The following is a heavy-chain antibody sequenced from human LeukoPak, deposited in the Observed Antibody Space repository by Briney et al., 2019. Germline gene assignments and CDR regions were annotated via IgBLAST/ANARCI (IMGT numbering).Heavy chain of an antibody. D-gene: IGHD2-2*01. CDR2: IIPIFGTA. V-gene: IGHV1-69*13. CDR1: GGTFSSYA. CDR3: ARGYCSRTSCYPFDY. J-gene: IGHJ4*02. Sequence: ASVKVSCKASGGTFSSYAISWVRQAPGQGPEWMGGIIPIFGTANYAQKFQGRVTITADESTSTAYMELSSLRSEDTAVYYCARGYCSRTSCYPFDYWGQGTLVTVSS.